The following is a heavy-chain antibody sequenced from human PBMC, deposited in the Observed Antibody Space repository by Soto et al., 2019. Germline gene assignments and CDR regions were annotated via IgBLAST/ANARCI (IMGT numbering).Heavy chain of an antibody. CDR1: GITFTNYW. CDR3: GTVFEH. CDR2: VDSDGRGT. J-gene: IGHJ4*02. V-gene: IGHV3-74*01. Sequence: EVQLVESGGGSVQPGGSLRLSCVASGITFTNYWMHWVRQVPGKGLVWVARVDSDGRGTSYADFVKGRFTISRDNAKNTLYLQMISLRVEATAMYYCGTVFEHWGQGIPVTVSS.